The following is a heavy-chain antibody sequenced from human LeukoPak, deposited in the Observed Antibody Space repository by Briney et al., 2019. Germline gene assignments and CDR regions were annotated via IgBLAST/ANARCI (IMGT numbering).Heavy chain of an antibody. CDR2: INHSGSI. Sequence: SETLSLTCAVYGGSFTGYFWTCVREPPGKGLEWIGEINHSGSITYTPSPQSRVNISVDTSKNHFSLTLTSVTAADTAVYYCARGPCSTSCHRSWYFDYWGQGTLVTVSS. CDR3: ARGPCSTSCHRSWYFDY. D-gene: IGHD2-2*01. V-gene: IGHV4-34*01. J-gene: IGHJ4*02. CDR1: GGSFTGYF.